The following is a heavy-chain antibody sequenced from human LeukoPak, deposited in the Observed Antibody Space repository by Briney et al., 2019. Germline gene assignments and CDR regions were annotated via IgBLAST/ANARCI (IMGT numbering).Heavy chain of an antibody. CDR2: ISGSGGST. CDR3: ARDLRYVLLWFGELLSPQVDAFDI. V-gene: IGHV3-23*01. Sequence: PGGSLRLSCAASGFTFSSYAMSWVRQAPGKGLEWVSAISGSGGSTYYADSVKGRFTISRDNSKNTLYLQMNSLRAEDTAVYYCARDLRYVLLWFGELLSPQVDAFDIWGQGTMVTVSS. CDR1: GFTFSSYA. J-gene: IGHJ3*02. D-gene: IGHD3-10*01.